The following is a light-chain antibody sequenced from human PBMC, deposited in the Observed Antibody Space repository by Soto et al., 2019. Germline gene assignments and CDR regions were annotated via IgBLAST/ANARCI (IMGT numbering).Light chain of an antibody. V-gene: IGLV8-61*01. J-gene: IGLJ2*01. Sequence: QTVVTQEPSFSVSPGGTVTLTCGLSSGSVSTSYYPSWYQQTPGQAPRTLIYNTYTRSSGVPDRFSASILGDKAALTITGAQADDESDYYCVLYMGRGISVFGGGTKVTVL. CDR2: NTY. CDR1: SGSVSTSYY. CDR3: VLYMGRGISV.